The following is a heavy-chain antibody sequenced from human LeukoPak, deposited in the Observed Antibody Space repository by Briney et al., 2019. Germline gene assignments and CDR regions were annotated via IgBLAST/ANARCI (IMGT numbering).Heavy chain of an antibody. CDR1: GFTFSSYA. CDR3: ARDLTGYCTNGVCYSGHDY. CDR2: ISYDGSNK. V-gene: IGHV3-30-3*01. D-gene: IGHD2-8*01. J-gene: IGHJ4*02. Sequence: GRSLRLSCAASGFTFSSYAMHWVRQAPGKGLKWVAVISYDGSNKYYADSVKGRFTISRDNSKNTLYLQMNSLRAEDTAVYYCARDLTGYCTNGVCYSGHDYWGQGTLVTVSS.